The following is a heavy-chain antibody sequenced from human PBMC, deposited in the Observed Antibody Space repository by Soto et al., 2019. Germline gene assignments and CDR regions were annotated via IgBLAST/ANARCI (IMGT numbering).Heavy chain of an antibody. J-gene: IGHJ5*02. V-gene: IGHV4-59*01. D-gene: IGHD4-17*01. CDR1: GDSINSYS. CDR3: TREAGVRSQFEP. CDR2: IYDSGST. Sequence: SATLSLTCTVSGDSINSYSWTWILQPPGEGLEWIGYIYDSGSTNYNPSLKSRVTISVDTSKNQFSLKLTSVTAADTAMYDCTREAGVRSQFEPWGQGTRVT.